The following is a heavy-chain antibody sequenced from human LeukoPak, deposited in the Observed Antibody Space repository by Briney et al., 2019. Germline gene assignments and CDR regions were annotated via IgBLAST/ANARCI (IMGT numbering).Heavy chain of an antibody. V-gene: IGHV1-46*01. CDR2: IKPSGVST. J-gene: IGHJ5*02. CDR1: GYTFTSYY. Sequence: GASVKVSCKASGYTFTSYYMHWVRQAPGQGLEWIGIIKPSGVSTSYAQKFQDRVTITRDMSTSTVYMELYRLRSDDTDVYYCAITREGSSWGQGILVTVSS. D-gene: IGHD6-13*01. CDR3: AITREGSS.